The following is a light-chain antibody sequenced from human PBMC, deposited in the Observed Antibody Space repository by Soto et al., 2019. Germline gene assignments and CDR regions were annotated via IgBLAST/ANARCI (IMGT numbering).Light chain of an antibody. J-gene: IGKJ1*01. CDR2: GAS. CDR3: QQYGSSPPEGT. CDR1: QSVSSSY. V-gene: IGKV3-20*01. Sequence: ENVFTPSPGTLSLSLGERGTLSCRASQSVSSSYLAWYQQKPGQAPRLLIYGASSRATGIPDRFSGSGSGTDFTLTISRLEPEDFAVYYCQQYGSSPPEGTFGQGTKVDIK.